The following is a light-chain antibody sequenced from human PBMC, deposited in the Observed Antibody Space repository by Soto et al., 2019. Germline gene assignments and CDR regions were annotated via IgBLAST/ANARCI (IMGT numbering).Light chain of an antibody. V-gene: IGLV2-14*01. CDR1: SSDIGTYNY. CDR3: NSYTSRSTLYV. J-gene: IGLJ1*01. CDR2: EVS. Sequence: QSALTQPASVSGSPGQSITISCTGTSSDIGTYNYVSWYQQHPGKAPKLMLYEVSNRPSGVSNRFFGSKSGNTASLTISGLQAEDEADYVCNSYTSRSTLYVFGTGTKLT.